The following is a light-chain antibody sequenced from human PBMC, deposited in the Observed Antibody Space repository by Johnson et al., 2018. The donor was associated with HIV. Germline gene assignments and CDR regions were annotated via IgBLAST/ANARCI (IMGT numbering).Light chain of an antibody. V-gene: IGLV1-51*01. Sequence: QSVLTQPPSVSAAPGQKVTISCSGNTSNIGSNSVSWYQHLPGIAPKLLVYDRNKRPSGIPDRFSGSKSGTSATLGITGLQTGDEADYYCGTWDSSLSFYVFGTGTKFTVL. CDR3: GTWDSSLSFYV. CDR2: DRN. CDR1: TSNIGSNS. J-gene: IGLJ1*01.